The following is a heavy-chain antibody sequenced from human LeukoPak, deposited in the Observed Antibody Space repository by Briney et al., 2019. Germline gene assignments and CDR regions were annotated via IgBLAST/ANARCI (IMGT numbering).Heavy chain of an antibody. CDR2: INTNTGNP. CDR3: ARDGDILTGYYHTPNY. D-gene: IGHD3-9*01. V-gene: IGHV7-4-1*02. J-gene: IGHJ4*02. CDR1: GYTFTSYA. Sequence: ASVKVSCKASGYTFTSYAMNWVRQAPGQGLEWMGWINTNTGNPTYAQGFTGRFVFSLDTSVSTAYLQISSLKAEDSAVYYCARDGDILTGYYHTPNYWGQGTLVTVSS.